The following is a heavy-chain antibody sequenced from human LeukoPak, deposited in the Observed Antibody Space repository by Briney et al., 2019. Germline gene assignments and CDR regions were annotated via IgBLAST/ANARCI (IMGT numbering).Heavy chain of an antibody. Sequence: GGSLRLSCTTSGFTLGDYAVSWFRQAPGKGLEWVGFIRNKGSGGAIEYAASVKGRFSISRDDSKSVAYLQMNSLKTEDTAIYYCAKGRISGWYGVFDYWRQGTLVTVSS. V-gene: IGHV3-49*03. CDR2: IRNKGSGGAI. CDR1: GFTLGDYA. J-gene: IGHJ4*02. CDR3: AKGRISGWYGVFDY. D-gene: IGHD6-19*01.